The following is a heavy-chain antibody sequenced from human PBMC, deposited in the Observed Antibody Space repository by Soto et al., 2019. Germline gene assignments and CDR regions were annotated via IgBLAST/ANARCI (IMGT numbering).Heavy chain of an antibody. V-gene: IGHV3-66*01. CDR3: AGDSTDGDFVDAFDV. CDR1: GFSVSHNY. Sequence: ELKLVESGGGLVQPGGSLRLSCAASGFSVSHNYVNWVRQAPGRGLEWVSVIFSGGTTHYADSVKGRFTISRDTSKNTVHLQMNGLRVDDTALYSCAGDSTDGDFVDAFDVWGQGTLVTVSS. CDR2: IFSGGTT. D-gene: IGHD2-21*01. J-gene: IGHJ3*01.